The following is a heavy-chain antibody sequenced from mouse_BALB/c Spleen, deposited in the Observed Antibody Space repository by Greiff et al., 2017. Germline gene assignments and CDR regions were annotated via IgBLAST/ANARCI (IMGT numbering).Heavy chain of an antibody. J-gene: IGHJ4*01. D-gene: IGHD2-14*01. CDR3: ERDKEVRRGFYAMDY. Sequence: EVMLVESGGGLVQPGGSLRLSCATSGFTFTDYYMSWVRQPPGKALEWLGFIRNKANGYTTEYSASVKGRFTISRDNSQSILYLQMNTLRAKDSATYYCERDKEVRRGFYAMDYWGQGTSVTVSS. CDR1: GFTFTDYY. V-gene: IGHV7-3*02. CDR2: IRNKANGYTT.